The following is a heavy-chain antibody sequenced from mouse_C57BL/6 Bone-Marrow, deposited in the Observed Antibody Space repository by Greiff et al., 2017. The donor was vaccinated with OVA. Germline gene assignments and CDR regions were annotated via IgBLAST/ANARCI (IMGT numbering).Heavy chain of an antibody. Sequence: EVQLVESGGDLVKPGGSLKLSCAASGFTFSSYGMSWVRQTPDKRLAWVATISSGGSYTYYPDSVKGRFTIHRDHAKNTLYLQMSSLKSEDTAMYYCARHDWEGYAMDYWGQGTSVTVSS. J-gene: IGHJ4*01. CDR3: ARHDWEGYAMDY. CDR2: ISSGGSYT. CDR1: GFTFSSYG. D-gene: IGHD4-1*01. V-gene: IGHV5-6*01.